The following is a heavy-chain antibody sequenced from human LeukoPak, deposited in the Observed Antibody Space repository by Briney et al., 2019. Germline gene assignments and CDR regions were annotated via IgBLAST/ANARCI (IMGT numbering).Heavy chain of an antibody. D-gene: IGHD6-13*01. CDR1: GYTFTSYA. CDR2: INTNTGNP. J-gene: IGHJ4*02. V-gene: IGHV7-4-1*02. Sequence: GASVKVSCKASGYTFTSYAMNWVRQAPGQGLEWMGWINTNTGNPTYAQGFTGRFVFSLDTSVSTAYLQISSLKAEDTAVYYCARGVLGYSSSWTIVSSTLSFDYWGQGTLVTVSS. CDR3: ARGVLGYSSSWTIVSSTLSFDY.